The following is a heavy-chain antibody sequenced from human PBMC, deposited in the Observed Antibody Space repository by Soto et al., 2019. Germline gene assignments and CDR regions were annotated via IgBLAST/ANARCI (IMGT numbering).Heavy chain of an antibody. CDR2: IYHSGST. J-gene: IGHJ4*02. CDR1: GGSISSGVYS. CDR3: AREIEGYGSGSYYDL. Sequence: SETLSLTCAVPGGSISSGVYSWRWIRQPPGKGLEWIGYIYHSGSTYYNPSLKSRVTISVDRSKNQFSLKLSSVTAADTAVYYCAREIEGYGSGSYYDLWGQGNLDTVSS. V-gene: IGHV4-30-2*01. D-gene: IGHD3-10*01.